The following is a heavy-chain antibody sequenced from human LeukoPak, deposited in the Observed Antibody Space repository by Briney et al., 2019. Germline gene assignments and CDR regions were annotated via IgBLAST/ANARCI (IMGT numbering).Heavy chain of an antibody. CDR2: ISSSGGGT. D-gene: IGHD3-22*01. V-gene: IGHV3-23*01. CDR3: TKGRSAGGYDY. J-gene: IGHJ4*02. Sequence: GGSLRLSCAASGFTFSNNAMSWVRQAPGKGLEWISGISSSGGGTHYADSVKGRFTISRDNFKNTMYLQMNSLRAEDTAVYYCTKGRSAGGYDYWGQGTLVTVSS. CDR1: GFTFSNNA.